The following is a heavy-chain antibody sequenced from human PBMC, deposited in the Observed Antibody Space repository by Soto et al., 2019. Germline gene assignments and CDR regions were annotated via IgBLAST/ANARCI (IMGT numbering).Heavy chain of an antibody. CDR2: ISYDGSNK. CDR3: ARDRIRERNGPYYYYGMDV. CDR1: GFTFSSYA. D-gene: IGHD1-26*01. Sequence: GGSLRLSCAASGFTFSSYAMHWVRQAPGKGLEWVAVISYDGSNKYYADSVKGRFTISRDNSKNTLYLQMNSLRAEDTAVYYCARDRIRERNGPYYYYGMDVWGQGTTVTVSS. V-gene: IGHV3-30-3*01. J-gene: IGHJ6*02.